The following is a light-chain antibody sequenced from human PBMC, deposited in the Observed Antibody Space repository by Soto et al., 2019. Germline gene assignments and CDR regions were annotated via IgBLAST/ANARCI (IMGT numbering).Light chain of an antibody. V-gene: IGKV1-39*01. Sequence: DIQMTQSPSSLSASVGDRVTITCRASQSISSYLNWYQQKPEKAPKLLIYAASSLQSGVPSRFSGGGTGTDFTLTISSLQPEDFATYYCQQSYSTPWTVGQGTKVDIK. J-gene: IGKJ1*01. CDR3: QQSYSTPWT. CDR1: QSISSY. CDR2: AAS.